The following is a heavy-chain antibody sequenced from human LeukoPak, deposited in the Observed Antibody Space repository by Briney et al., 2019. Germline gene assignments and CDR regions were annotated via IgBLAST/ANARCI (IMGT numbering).Heavy chain of an antibody. CDR1: GFTLDDYA. V-gene: IGHV3-9*03. D-gene: IGHD1-26*01. CDR2: ISWNSGSI. Sequence: GGSLRLSCAASGFTLDDYAMHWVRQAPGKGLEWVSGISWNSGSIGYADSVKGRFTISRDNAKNSLYLRMNSLRAEDMALYYCAKGGVGSYYYYYMDVWGKGTTVTVSS. CDR3: AKGGVGSYYYYYMDV. J-gene: IGHJ6*03.